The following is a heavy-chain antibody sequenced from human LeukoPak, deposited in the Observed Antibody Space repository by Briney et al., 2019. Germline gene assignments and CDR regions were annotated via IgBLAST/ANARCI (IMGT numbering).Heavy chain of an antibody. CDR2: ISYDGSNK. V-gene: IGHV3-30*18. CDR3: AKDPGAL. D-gene: IGHD3-10*01. CDR1: GITFSSYG. Sequence: GGSLRLSCAASGITFSSYGMHWVRQAPGKGLEWVAVISYDGSNKYYADSVKGRFTISRDNSKNTLYLQINSLRAEDTAVYYCAKDPGALWGQGTLVTVSS. J-gene: IGHJ4*02.